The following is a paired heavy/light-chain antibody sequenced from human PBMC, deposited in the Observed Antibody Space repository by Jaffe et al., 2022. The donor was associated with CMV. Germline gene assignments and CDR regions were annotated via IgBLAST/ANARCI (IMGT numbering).Heavy chain of an antibody. CDR1: GGTFSSYA. V-gene: IGHV1-69*01. D-gene: IGHD6-13*01. CDR3: ARAAGGIAAAGTGHWFDP. CDR2: IIPIFGTA. Sequence: QVQLVQSGAEVKKPGSSVKVSCKASGGTFSSYAISWVRQAPGQGLEWMGGIIPIFGTANYAQKFQGRVTITADESTSTAYMELSSLRSEDTAVYYCARAAGGIAAAGTGHWFDPWGQGTLVTVSS. J-gene: IGHJ5*02.
Light chain of an antibody. CDR1: QSISSY. J-gene: IGKJ4*01. Sequence: DIQMTQSPSSLSASVGDRVTITCRASQSISSYLNWYQQKPGKAPKLLIYAASSLQSGVPSRFSGSGSGTDFTLTISSLQPEDFATYYCQQSYSTPSLTFGGGTKVEIK. CDR2: AAS. V-gene: IGKV1-39*01. CDR3: QQSYSTPSLT.